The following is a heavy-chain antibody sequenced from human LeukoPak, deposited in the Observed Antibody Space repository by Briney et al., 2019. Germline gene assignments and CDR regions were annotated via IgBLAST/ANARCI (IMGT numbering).Heavy chain of an antibody. J-gene: IGHJ3*02. D-gene: IGHD3-22*01. CDR3: AKDHRGMRRYDRPVDAFDI. V-gene: IGHV3-23*01. CDR1: GFTFSSYA. Sequence: GGSLRLSCAASGFTFSSYAMSWVRPAPGKGLEWVSAISGSGGSTYYADSVKGRFTTFRDNSKNTLYLQMNSLRAEDTAVYYCAKDHRGMRRYDRPVDAFDIWGQGTMVTVSS. CDR2: ISGSGGST.